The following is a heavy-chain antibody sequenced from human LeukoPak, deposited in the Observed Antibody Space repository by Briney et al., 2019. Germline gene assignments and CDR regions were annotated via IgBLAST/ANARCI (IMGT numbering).Heavy chain of an antibody. J-gene: IGHJ6*02. V-gene: IGHV1-46*01. Sequence: ASVKVSCKASGYTFTSYFMHWVRQAPGQGLEWMGIINPSCCSTSYAQKCQGRVTMTRDTSTSIVYMELSSLRSEDTAVYYCARVQSRSSSSRGPYYYRMDVWGQGTTVTVSS. CDR3: ARVQSRSSSSRGPYYYRMDV. CDR2: INPSCCST. D-gene: IGHD6-6*01. CDR1: GYTFTSYF.